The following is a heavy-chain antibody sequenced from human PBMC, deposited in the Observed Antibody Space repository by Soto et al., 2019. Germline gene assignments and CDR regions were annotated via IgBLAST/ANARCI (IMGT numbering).Heavy chain of an antibody. Sequence: EVLLLESGGDSEQPGGSLRLSCIGSGFTFSDYVMSWVRQVPGKGLEWVSSISDGGERTDYRDSVRGRFTISRDNARFTLHLQMNSLRVDDTATYFCARDRSTDFGLDVWGQGTTVTVSS. V-gene: IGHV3-23*01. CDR1: GFTFSDYV. J-gene: IGHJ6*02. CDR3: ARDRSTDFGLDV. CDR2: ISDGGERT. D-gene: IGHD3-3*01.